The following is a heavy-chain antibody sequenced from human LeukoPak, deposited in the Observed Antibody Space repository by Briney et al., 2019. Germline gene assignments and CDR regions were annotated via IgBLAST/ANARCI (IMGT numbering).Heavy chain of an antibody. CDR1: GYTFTSSG. CDR2: INAYNGDT. Sequence: ASVRVSCKASGYTFTSSGISWVRQAPGQGLEWMGWINAYNGDTNYAQKLQGRVTMTTDTSTSTAYMELRSLRSDDTAVYYCARDFPPVGATTVFTYYFYGMDVWGRGTTVTVSS. D-gene: IGHD1-26*01. J-gene: IGHJ6*02. V-gene: IGHV1-18*01. CDR3: ARDFPPVGATTVFTYYFYGMDV.